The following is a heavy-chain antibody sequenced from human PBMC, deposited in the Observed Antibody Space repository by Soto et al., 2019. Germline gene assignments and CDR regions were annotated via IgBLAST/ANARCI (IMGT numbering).Heavy chain of an antibody. V-gene: IGHV1-18*01. CDR3: AGGGGDTAMEAYYYYGMDV. Sequence: ASVKVSCKASGYTFTSYGISWVRQAPGQGLEWMGWINANNGNTNYAQKFQGRVTITTDKSTSTAYMELSSLRSEDTAVYYCAGGGGDTAMEAYYYYGMDVWGQGTTVTVSS. J-gene: IGHJ6*02. CDR1: GYTFTSYG. D-gene: IGHD5-18*01. CDR2: INANNGNT.